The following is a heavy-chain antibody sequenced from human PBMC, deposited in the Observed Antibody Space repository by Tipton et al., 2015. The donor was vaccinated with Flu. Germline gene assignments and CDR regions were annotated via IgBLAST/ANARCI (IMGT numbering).Heavy chain of an antibody. CDR1: GFTFSSYG. CDR3: ARGPLPDSNWYNGMDV. J-gene: IGHJ6*02. CDR2: IGSSGDT. V-gene: IGHV3-13*01. D-gene: IGHD6-13*01. Sequence: GSLRLSCQASGFTFSSYGMHWVRQVTGKGLEWVSGIGSSGDTYYAGSLKGRFTISRENAKNSLYLQVRSLRAGDTAVYYCARGPLPDSNWYNGMDVWGQGTSVTVFS.